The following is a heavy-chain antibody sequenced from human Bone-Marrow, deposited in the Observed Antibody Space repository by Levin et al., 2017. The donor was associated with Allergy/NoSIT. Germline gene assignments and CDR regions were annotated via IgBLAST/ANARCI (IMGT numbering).Heavy chain of an antibody. CDR3: AREPTGWFDP. Sequence: SETLSLVCTVSGGSISSYSWSWIRQPPGKGLEWIGSIYYTGRTNYNPSFKSRVTISIDTSKIQLSLKLNSMTTADTAVYFCAREPTGWFDPWGQGTLVTVSS. CDR1: GGSISSYS. CDR2: IYYTGRT. J-gene: IGHJ5*02. V-gene: IGHV4-59*01.